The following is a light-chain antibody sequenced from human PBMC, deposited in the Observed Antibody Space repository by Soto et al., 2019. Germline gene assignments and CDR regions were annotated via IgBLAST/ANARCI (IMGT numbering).Light chain of an antibody. V-gene: IGKV3-15*01. Sequence: EIVMTQSPATLSVSPGERVTLSCRASQSVTSNLAWYQHTPGQSPRLLISAASSGATGLPSRFSGSGSWTDFTLTISSLQSEYAAVYYCQHYHHWPVTFRGRTKVYIK. J-gene: IGKJ4*01. CDR2: AAS. CDR1: QSVTSN. CDR3: QHYHHWPVT.